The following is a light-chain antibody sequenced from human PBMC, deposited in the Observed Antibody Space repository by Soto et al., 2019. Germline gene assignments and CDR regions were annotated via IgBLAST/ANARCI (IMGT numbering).Light chain of an antibody. CDR1: SCNIKTNG. V-gene: IGLV1-44*01. CDR3: ATWDDSLNGLI. J-gene: IGLJ2*01. Sequence: QSVLTQPPSASGTPGQRVTISCCGGSCNIKTNGVSWYQQVPGAAPKLLIYSNNQRPSGAPDRFTGSKSGTSASLAIAGLQSEDEATYHCATWDDSLNGLIFGGGTQLTVL. CDR2: SNN.